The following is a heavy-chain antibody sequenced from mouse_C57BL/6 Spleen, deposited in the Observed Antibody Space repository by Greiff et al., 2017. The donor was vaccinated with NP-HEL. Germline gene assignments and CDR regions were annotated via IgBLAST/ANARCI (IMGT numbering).Heavy chain of an antibody. CDR3: ARSWLLLYAMDY. CDR2: IHPNSGST. CDR1: GYTFTSYW. J-gene: IGHJ4*01. Sequence: QVQLQQPGAELVKPGASVKLSCKASGYTFTSYWMHWVKQRPGQGLEWIGMIHPNSGSTNYNEKFKGKATLTVDKSSSTAYMQLSSLTSEDSAVYYCARSWLLLYAMDYWGQGTSVTVSS. V-gene: IGHV1-64*01. D-gene: IGHD2-3*01.